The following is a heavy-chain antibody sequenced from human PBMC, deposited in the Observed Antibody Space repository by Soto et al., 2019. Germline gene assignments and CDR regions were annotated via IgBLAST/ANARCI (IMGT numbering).Heavy chain of an antibody. J-gene: IGHJ4*02. Sequence: GASVKVSCKASGYTFIDYAMNWVRQAPGQRLEWMGWVNVGNGDTRYSQNFQGRVAITRDTSATTSYMELRSLRSEDTAVYYCARGQVVAAQHWGQGTLVTVSS. CDR2: VNVGNGDT. CDR3: ARGQVVAAQH. CDR1: GYTFIDYA. V-gene: IGHV1-3*01. D-gene: IGHD2-15*01.